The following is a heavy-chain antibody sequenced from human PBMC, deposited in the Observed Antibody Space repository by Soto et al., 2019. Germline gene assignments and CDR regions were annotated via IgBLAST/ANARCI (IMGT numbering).Heavy chain of an antibody. CDR1: GFTFSSYA. V-gene: IGHV3-23*01. Sequence: LRLSCAACGFTFSSYAMSWVRQAPGKGLEWVSAISGSGGSTYYADSVKGRFTISRDNSKNTLYLQMNSLRAEDTAVYYCAKDETIFGVVTHYSGQGTLVTVSS. J-gene: IGHJ4*02. D-gene: IGHD3-3*01. CDR3: AKDETIFGVVTHY. CDR2: ISGSGGST.